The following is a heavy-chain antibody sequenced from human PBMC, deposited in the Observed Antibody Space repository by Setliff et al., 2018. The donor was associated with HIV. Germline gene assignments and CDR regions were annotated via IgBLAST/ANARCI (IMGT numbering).Heavy chain of an antibody. V-gene: IGHV3-33*06. D-gene: IGHD6-19*01. CDR3: AKGQVRSSGWSGVAFDI. Sequence: PGESLKISCAASGFTFSFYGMHWVRQAPGKGLEWLAVIWYDGNNKYYADSVKGRFTISRDNSNNTLHLQMNSLRAEDTAVYYCAKGQVRSSGWSGVAFDIWGQGTMVTVSS. CDR2: IWYDGNNK. J-gene: IGHJ3*02. CDR1: GFTFSFYG.